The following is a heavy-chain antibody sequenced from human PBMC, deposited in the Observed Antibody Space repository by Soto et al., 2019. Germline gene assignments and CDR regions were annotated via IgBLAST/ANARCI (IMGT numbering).Heavy chain of an antibody. CDR1: GYTFTSYG. D-gene: IGHD2-2*01. Sequence: ASVKVSFKASGYTFTSYGISWVRQAPGQGLQWMGIINPGGGRTAYAQKFQGRVTLTRDMSTSTVYMELTSLTYDDTAVYYCARDVSGPGATYVMDVWGQGTTVTVSS. V-gene: IGHV1-46*01. CDR3: ARDVSGPGATYVMDV. CDR2: INPGGGRT. J-gene: IGHJ6*02.